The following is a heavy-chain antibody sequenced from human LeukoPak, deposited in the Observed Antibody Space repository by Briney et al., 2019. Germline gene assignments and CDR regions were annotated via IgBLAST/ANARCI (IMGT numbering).Heavy chain of an antibody. CDR3: AKWTNEAFDI. J-gene: IGHJ3*02. D-gene: IGHD3/OR15-3a*01. CDR1: GFTFSDYY. V-gene: IGHV3-23*01. Sequence: GGSLRLSCAASGFTFSDYYMSWVRQAPGKGLEWVSAISGSGGSTYYADSVKGRFTISRDNSKNTLYLQMNSLRAEDTAVYYCAKWTNEAFDIWGQGTMVTVSS. CDR2: ISGSGGST.